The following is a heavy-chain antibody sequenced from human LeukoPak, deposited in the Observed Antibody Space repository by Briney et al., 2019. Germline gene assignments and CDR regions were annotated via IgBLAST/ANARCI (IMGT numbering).Heavy chain of an antibody. V-gene: IGHV4-59*01. CDR1: GGSISSYY. D-gene: IGHD4-23*01. Sequence: PSETLSLTCTVSGGSISSYYWSWIRQPPGKGLEWIGYIYHSGSTNYNPSLKSRVTISVDTSKNQCSLKLSSVTAADTAVYYCARDRVVTQLGVSDIWAEATLVTVSS. CDR3: ARDRVVTQLGVSDI. J-gene: IGHJ3*02. CDR2: IYHSGST.